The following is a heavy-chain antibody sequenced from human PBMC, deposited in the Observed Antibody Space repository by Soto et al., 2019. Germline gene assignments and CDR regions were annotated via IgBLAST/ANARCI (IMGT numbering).Heavy chain of an antibody. CDR3: ARGQESITMVRGVIIDYYYYGMDV. D-gene: IGHD3-10*01. V-gene: IGHV1-8*01. CDR1: GYTFTSYD. J-gene: IGHJ6*02. CDR2: MNPNSGNT. Sequence: GPVKVSCKASGYTFTSYDINWVRQATGQGLEWMGWMNPNSGNTGYAQKFQGRVTMTRNTSISTAYMELSSLRSEDTAVYYCARGQESITMVRGVIIDYYYYGMDVWGQGTTVTVSS.